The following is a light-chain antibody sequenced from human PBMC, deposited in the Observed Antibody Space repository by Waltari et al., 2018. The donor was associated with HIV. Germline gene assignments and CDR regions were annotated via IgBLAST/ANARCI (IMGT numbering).Light chain of an antibody. CDR1: SSNIGSNY. CDR3: AACDDSLSGQV. Sequence: QSVLTQPPSASGTPGQRVTISCSGSSSNIGSNYVYWYQQLPGTTPKLLIYRNNQGPSGVPDRSAGSKSATAAALASSGLRSEDEADFSCAACDDSLSGQVFGPGTKVTVL. V-gene: IGLV1-47*01. CDR2: RNN. J-gene: IGLJ1*01.